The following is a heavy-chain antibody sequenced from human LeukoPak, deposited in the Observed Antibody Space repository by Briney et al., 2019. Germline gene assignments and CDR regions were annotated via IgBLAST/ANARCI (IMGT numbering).Heavy chain of an antibody. V-gene: IGHV3-23*01. CDR1: GLTFRNYW. Sequence: GGSLRLSCAASGLTFRNYWMSWVRQAPGKGLEWVSGICGGGDTTYYAESVKGRFNISRDNSKNTLFLQMNSLSAEDTAVYYCAKTNGYYDYWGQGTLVAVSS. CDR3: AKTNGYYDY. J-gene: IGHJ4*02. CDR2: ICGGGDTT. D-gene: IGHD3-22*01.